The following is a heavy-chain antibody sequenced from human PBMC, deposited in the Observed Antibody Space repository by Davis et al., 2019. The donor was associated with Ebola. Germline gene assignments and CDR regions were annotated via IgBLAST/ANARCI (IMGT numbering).Heavy chain of an antibody. J-gene: IGHJ4*02. D-gene: IGHD3-3*01. Sequence: PGGSLRLSCAASGFTFSSYAMHWVRQAPGKGLEWVAVISYDGSNKYYADSVKGRFTISRDSSKNTLYLQMNSLRAEDTAVYYCALILEWLSYPFDYWGQGTLVTVSS. CDR2: ISYDGSNK. CDR1: GFTFSSYA. CDR3: ALILEWLSYPFDY. V-gene: IGHV3-30-3*01.